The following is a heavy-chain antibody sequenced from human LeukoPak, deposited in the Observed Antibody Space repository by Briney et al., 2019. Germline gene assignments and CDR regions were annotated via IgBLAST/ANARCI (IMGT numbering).Heavy chain of an antibody. J-gene: IGHJ4*02. CDR1: GFTFSSYG. V-gene: IGHV3-30*18. CDR3: AKNFQPNRIIIFDY. Sequence: GGSLRLSCAASGFTFSSYGMHWVRQAPGKGLEWVAVISYDGSNKYYADSVKGRFTISRDNSKNTLYLQMNSLRAEDTAVYYCAKNFQPNRIIIFDYWGQGTLVTVSS. CDR2: ISYDGSNK. D-gene: IGHD2-2*01.